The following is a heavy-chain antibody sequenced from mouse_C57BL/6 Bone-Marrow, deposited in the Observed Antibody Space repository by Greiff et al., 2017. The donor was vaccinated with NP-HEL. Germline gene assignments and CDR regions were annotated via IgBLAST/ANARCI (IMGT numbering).Heavy chain of an antibody. CDR2: IHPNSGST. J-gene: IGHJ2*01. CDR3: ARGNSNPYYFDY. D-gene: IGHD2-5*01. V-gene: IGHV1-64*01. Sequence: VQLQQPGAELVKPGASVKLSCKASGYTFTSYWMHWVKQRPGQGLEWIGMIHPNSGSTNYNEKFKSKATLTVDKSSSTAYMQLSSLTSEDSAVDYCARGNSNPYYFDYWGQGTTLTVSS. CDR1: GYTFTSYW.